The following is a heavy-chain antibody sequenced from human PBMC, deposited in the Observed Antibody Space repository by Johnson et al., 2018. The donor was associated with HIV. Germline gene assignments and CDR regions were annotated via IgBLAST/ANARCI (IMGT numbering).Heavy chain of an antibody. Sequence: VESGGGVVQPGRSLRLSCAASGFTFSTYGMHWVRQTPGKGLEWVALISYDGSNKYYRDPVKGRFTISRDNSKNTLYLQINSLRVEDTAVYYCARDQGVWAARPEDAFDIWGQGTMVTVSS. CDR2: ISYDGSNK. CDR3: ARDQGVWAARPEDAFDI. D-gene: IGHD6-6*01. V-gene: IGHV3-30*03. J-gene: IGHJ3*02. CDR1: GFTFSTYG.